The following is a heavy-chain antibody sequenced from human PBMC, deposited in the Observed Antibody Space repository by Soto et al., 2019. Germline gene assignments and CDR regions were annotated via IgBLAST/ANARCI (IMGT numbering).Heavy chain of an antibody. CDR3: ARGRGGSCHRCFDY. D-gene: IGHD2-15*01. V-gene: IGHV4-34*01. CDR1: GGSFSGYY. J-gene: IGHJ4*02. Sequence: SETLSLTCAVYGGSFSGYYWSWIRQPPGKGLEWTGEINHSGSTNYNPSLKSRVTISVDTSKNQFSLKLSSVTAADTAVYYCARGRGGSCHRCFDYWGQGTLVTVSS. CDR2: INHSGST.